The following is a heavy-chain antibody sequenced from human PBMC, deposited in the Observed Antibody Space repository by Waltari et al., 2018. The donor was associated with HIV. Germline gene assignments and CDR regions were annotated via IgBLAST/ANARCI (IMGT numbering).Heavy chain of an antibody. D-gene: IGHD6-13*01. CDR1: GYSFTSYW. J-gene: IGHJ6*02. Sequence: EVQLVQSGAEVKKPGESLMISCKGSGYSFTSYWIGWMRQMHGKGLEWMGIIYPGDSDTRYSPSFQGQVTISADKSISTAYLQWSSLKASDTAMYYCARTIAAAGSYYGMDVWGQGTTVTVSS. CDR3: ARTIAAAGSYYGMDV. CDR2: IYPGDSDT. V-gene: IGHV5-51*01.